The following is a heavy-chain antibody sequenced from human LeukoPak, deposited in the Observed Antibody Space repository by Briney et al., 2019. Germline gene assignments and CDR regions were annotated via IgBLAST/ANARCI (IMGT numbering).Heavy chain of an antibody. D-gene: IGHD2/OR15-2a*01. V-gene: IGHV3-21*01. CDR2: ISSTSNYI. J-gene: IGHJ5*02. Sequence: GGSLRLSCAASGFTFSSSTMNWVRQAPGKGLEWVSSISSTSNYIYYADSVKGRFTISRDNAQNSLYLQIDSLRAEDTAVYYCVRIPNSADFPNWFDPWGQGTLVTVSS. CDR1: GFTFSSST. CDR3: VRIPNSADFPNWFDP.